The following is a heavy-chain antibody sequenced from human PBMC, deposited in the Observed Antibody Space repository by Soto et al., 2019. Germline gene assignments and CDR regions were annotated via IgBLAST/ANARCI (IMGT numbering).Heavy chain of an antibody. J-gene: IGHJ5*02. CDR3: ARGYFDSGHGYDL. CDR2: IFTRDSET. CDR1: GHLINHHL. V-gene: IGHV5-51*01. D-gene: IGHD3-10*01. Sequence: ELMKICYQCAGHLINHHLSGLVRQTPGKGLEWMGLIFTRDSETKTSPSFQGHVSFSVDNSINTVYLQWTSLKTTDTGIYFCARGYFDSGHGYDLWGQGTLVTVSS.